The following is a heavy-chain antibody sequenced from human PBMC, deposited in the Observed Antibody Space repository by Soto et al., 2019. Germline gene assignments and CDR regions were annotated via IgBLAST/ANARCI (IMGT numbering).Heavy chain of an antibody. V-gene: IGHV3-74*01. CDR1: GFTFSSYW. J-gene: IGHJ4*02. CDR2: ISTDGSST. D-gene: IGHD1-26*01. Sequence: EVQLVESGGGLVQPGGSLRLSCAASGFTFSSYWMHWVRQAPGKGLMWVSRISTDGSSTTYTDSVKGRFTISRDNAKKTLYLQMNSLRAEDTAVYYCERESPIVGTTNFYYWGQGTMVTVSS. CDR3: ERESPIVGTTNFYY.